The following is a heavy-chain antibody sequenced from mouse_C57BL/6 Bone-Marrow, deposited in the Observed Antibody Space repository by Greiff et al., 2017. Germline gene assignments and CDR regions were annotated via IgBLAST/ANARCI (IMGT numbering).Heavy chain of an antibody. CDR3: ASPYYYGSSFDV. CDR1: GYTFTSYW. V-gene: IGHV1-64*01. CDR2: IHPNSGST. D-gene: IGHD1-1*01. J-gene: IGHJ1*03. Sequence: QVQLQQPGAELVKPGASVKLSCKASGYTFTSYWMHWVKQRPGQGLEWIGMIHPNSGSTNYNEKFKSKATLTVDKSSSTAYMQLSSLTSEDSAVYYCASPYYYGSSFDVWGTGPTVTVSS.